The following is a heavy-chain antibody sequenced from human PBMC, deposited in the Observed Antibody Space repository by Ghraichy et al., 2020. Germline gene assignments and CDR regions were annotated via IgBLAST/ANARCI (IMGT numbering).Heavy chain of an antibody. CDR1: GLTFSNFA. Sequence: GSLRLSCAVSGLTFSNFAMAWVRQAPGKGLEWVSTISGSGGSIWYADSGKGRFIISRDNSRSTFYLQMNSLRAEDTAVYYCAKGKGSGSYVNWSFNIWGRGTPVTVSP. CDR3: AKGKGSGSYVNWSFNI. CDR2: ISGSGGSI. J-gene: IGHJ2*01. V-gene: IGHV3-23*01. D-gene: IGHD1-26*01.